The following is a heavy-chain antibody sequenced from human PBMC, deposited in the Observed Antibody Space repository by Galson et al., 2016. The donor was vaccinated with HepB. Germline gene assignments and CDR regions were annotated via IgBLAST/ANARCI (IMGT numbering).Heavy chain of an antibody. CDR2: INPKSGDT. V-gene: IGHV1-2*02. CDR1: GYSFTGYY. J-gene: IGHJ5*02. Sequence: GYSFTGYYIVWVRQAPGQGLEWMGWINPKSGDTKYAQKFQGRVTMTRDTSISTAYMELSRLTSDDTAVYYCARGCGGGNCYLGANWFDPWGQGTLVTVSS. CDR3: ARGCGGGNCYLGANWFDP. D-gene: IGHD2-15*01.